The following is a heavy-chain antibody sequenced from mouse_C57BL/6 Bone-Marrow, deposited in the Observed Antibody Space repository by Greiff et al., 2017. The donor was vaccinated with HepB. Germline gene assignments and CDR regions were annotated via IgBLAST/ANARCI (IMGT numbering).Heavy chain of an antibody. CDR1: GYTFTSYW. D-gene: IGHD2-4*01. J-gene: IGHJ4*01. CDR3: HYDVYAMDY. Sequence: QVQLQQSGAELVKPGASVKLSCKASGYTFTSYWMQWVKQRPGQGLEWIGEIDPSDSYTNYNQKFKGKATLTVDTSSSTAYMQLSSLTSEDSAVYYCHYDVYAMDYWGQGTSVTVSS. V-gene: IGHV1-50*01. CDR2: IDPSDSYT.